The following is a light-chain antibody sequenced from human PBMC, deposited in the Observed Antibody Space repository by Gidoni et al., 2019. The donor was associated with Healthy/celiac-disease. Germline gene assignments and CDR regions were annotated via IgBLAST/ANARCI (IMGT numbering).Light chain of an antibody. J-gene: IGKJ2*01. CDR3: QQYNRPYT. Sequence: DIQMTQSPSTLSASVGDRVTITCRASQSISSWLAWYQQKPVKAPKLLIYKASSLESGVPSRFSGSVSGTEFSLTISILQPEDFATYYCQQYNRPYTFGQGTKLEIK. CDR2: KAS. V-gene: IGKV1-5*03. CDR1: QSISSW.